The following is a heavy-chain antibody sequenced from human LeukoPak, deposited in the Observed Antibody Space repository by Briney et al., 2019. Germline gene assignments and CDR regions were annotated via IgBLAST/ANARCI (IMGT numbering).Heavy chain of an antibody. V-gene: IGHV1-2*02. CDR1: GYTFTDYF. CDR2: INPNSGGT. Sequence: GASVKVSCKASGYTFTDYFIHWVRQAPGQGLEWMGWINPNSGGTDYAQKFQGRVTMTRDTSISTTYMDLSSLRSDDTAVYYCARGDYYDSSGYPDYWGQGTLVTVSS. D-gene: IGHD3-22*01. J-gene: IGHJ4*02. CDR3: ARGDYYDSSGYPDY.